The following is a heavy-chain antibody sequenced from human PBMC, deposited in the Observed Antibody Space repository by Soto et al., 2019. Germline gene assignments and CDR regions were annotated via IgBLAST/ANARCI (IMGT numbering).Heavy chain of an antibody. CDR1: GYTFTSYY. Sequence: ASVKVSCKASGYTFTSYYMHWVRQAPGQGLEWMGIINPSGGSTSYAQKFQGRVTMTRGTSTSTVYMELSSLRSEDTAVYYCAREITGTTKRGVVWFDPWGQGTLVTVSS. CDR3: AREITGTTKRGVVWFDP. V-gene: IGHV1-46*01. D-gene: IGHD1-7*01. J-gene: IGHJ5*02. CDR2: INPSGGST.